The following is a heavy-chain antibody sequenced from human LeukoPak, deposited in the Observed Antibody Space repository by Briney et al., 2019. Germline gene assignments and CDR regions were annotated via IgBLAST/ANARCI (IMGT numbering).Heavy chain of an antibody. J-gene: IGHJ4*02. CDR2: ISPSSSSI. CDR3: ARGSEWASGVSDH. V-gene: IGHV3-21*01. D-gene: IGHD3-3*01. CDR1: GFTFSSYG. Sequence: GGSLRLSCAASGFTFSSYGMHWVRHAPGKGLEWVSSISPSSSSIYYADSVKGRLTISRDNAKNSLYLQMNSLRAEDTAVYYCARGSEWASGVSDHWGQGTLVTVSS.